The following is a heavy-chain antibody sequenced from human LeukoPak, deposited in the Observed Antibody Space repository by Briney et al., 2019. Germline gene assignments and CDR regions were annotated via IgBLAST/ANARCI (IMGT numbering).Heavy chain of an antibody. CDR3: AAPGGNIVATIAGG. V-gene: IGHV3-21*04. CDR1: RFTFSTYS. D-gene: IGHD5-12*01. Sequence: GGSLRLPCTASRFTFSTYSMNWVRQAPGKGLEWVSSISGSSNYIYYADSVKGRFTISRDNAKNSLYLQMNSLRAEDTAVYYCAAPGGNIVATIAGGWGQGTLVTVSS. CDR2: ISGSSNYI. J-gene: IGHJ4*02.